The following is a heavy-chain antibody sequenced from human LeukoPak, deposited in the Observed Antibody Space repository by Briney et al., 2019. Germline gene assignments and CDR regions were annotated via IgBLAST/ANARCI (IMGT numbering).Heavy chain of an antibody. Sequence: GGSLRLSCAASGFTFSTYAMSWVRQAPGKGLEWVSAISGNGDSTYYADSAKGRFTISRDNSKNTLYLQMNSLRAEDTAAYYRAKDALIGRGYSYGYYDYWGQGTLVTVSS. V-gene: IGHV3-23*01. CDR2: ISGNGDST. J-gene: IGHJ4*02. CDR3: AKDALIGRGYSYGYYDY. D-gene: IGHD5-18*01. CDR1: GFTFSTYA.